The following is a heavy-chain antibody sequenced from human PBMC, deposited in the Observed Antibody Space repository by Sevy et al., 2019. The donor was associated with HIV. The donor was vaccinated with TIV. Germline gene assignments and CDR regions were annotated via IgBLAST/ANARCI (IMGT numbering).Heavy chain of an antibody. J-gene: IGHJ4*02. D-gene: IGHD3-10*01. V-gene: IGHV4-59*12. CDR2: VYNRGSP. CDR3: ARERGGSDGFLFDY. CDR1: GGSIKGYY. Sequence: SETLSLTCTVSGGSIKGYYWSWIRQPPGKGLEWIGYVYNRGSPSYNSSLKSRVTTSIDTSKNQFSLNLNYVTAADTAMYYCARERGGSDGFLFDYWGQGMLVTVSS.